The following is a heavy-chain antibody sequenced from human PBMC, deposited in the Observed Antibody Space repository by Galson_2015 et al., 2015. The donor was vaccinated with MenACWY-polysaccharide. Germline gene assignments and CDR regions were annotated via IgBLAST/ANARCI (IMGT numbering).Heavy chain of an antibody. CDR3: AKSGGDGVTVFATVPTAPES. V-gene: IGHV3-23*01. Sequence: SLRLSCAASGFTCRSYPMNWVRQTPGKGLEWVSGISGSGNSAFYADSVRGRFTISRDNSKNTLYLQMNSLRADDTALYYCAKSGGDGVTVFATVPTAPESWGQGTLVTVSS. D-gene: IGHD2-21*01. CDR2: ISGSGNSA. CDR1: GFTCRSYP. J-gene: IGHJ4*02.